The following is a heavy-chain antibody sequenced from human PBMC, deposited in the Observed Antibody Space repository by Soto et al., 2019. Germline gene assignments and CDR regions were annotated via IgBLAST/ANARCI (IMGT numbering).Heavy chain of an antibody. J-gene: IGHJ4*01. CDR1: GFTFSSYA. V-gene: IGHV3-23*01. CDR2: ISVTGGST. CDR3: AKAGGLRPLQMEFSGGY. D-gene: IGHD5-12*01. Sequence: PGGSLRLSCAASGFTFSSYAMSWVRQAPGKGLEWVSAISVTGGSTYYADSVKGRFTISRDNSKNTLYLQMNSLRAEDTAVYYWAKAGGLRPLQMEFSGGYWGPGPLVTLAS.